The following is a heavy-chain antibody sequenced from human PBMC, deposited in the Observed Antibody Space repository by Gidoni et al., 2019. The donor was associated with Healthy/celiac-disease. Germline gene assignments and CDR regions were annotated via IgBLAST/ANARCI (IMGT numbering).Heavy chain of an antibody. V-gene: IGHV3-11*01. CDR1: GFTFSDYY. CDR2: ISSSGSTI. D-gene: IGHD6-19*01. Sequence: VQLVESGGGLVKPGGSLSLSCAASGFTFSDYYMSWIRQAPGKGLEWVSYISSSGSTIYYADSVKGRFNISRDNAKNSLYLQMNSLRAEDTAVYYCAGDSASSGWNNKGGLYGMDVWGQGTTVTVSS. J-gene: IGHJ6*02. CDR3: AGDSASSGWNNKGGLYGMDV.